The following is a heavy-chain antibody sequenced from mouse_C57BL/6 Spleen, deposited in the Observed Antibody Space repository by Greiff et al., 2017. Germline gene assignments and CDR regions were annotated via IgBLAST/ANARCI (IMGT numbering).Heavy chain of an antibody. J-gene: IGHJ4*01. D-gene: IGHD1-1*01. CDR3: ARDYSSSGAMDY. CDR1: GYAFTNYL. Sequence: QVQLQQSGAELVRPGTSVKVSCKASGYAFTNYLIEWVKQRPGQGLEWIGVINPGSGGTNYNEKFKGKATLTADKSSSTAYMQLSSLTSEDSAVSFCARDYSSSGAMDYWGQGTSVTVSS. CDR2: INPGSGGT. V-gene: IGHV1-54*01.